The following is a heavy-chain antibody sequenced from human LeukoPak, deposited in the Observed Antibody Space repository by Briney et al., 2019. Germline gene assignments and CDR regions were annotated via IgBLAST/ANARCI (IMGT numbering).Heavy chain of an antibody. CDR3: ARVGYSSGWFRQ. CDR1: GFTVSSNY. J-gene: IGHJ4*02. V-gene: IGHV3-66*01. D-gene: IGHD6-19*01. CDR2: IYSGGGT. Sequence: GGSLRLSCAASGFTVSSNYMSWVRQAPGNGLEWVSVIYSGGGTYYADSVKGRFAISRDNSKNTLYLQMNSLRPEDTAVYYCARVGYSSGWFRQWGQGTLVTVSS.